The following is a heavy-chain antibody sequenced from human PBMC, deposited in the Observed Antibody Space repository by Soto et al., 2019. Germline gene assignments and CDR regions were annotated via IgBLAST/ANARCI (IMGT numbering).Heavy chain of an antibody. D-gene: IGHD3-22*01. V-gene: IGHV3-21*01. J-gene: IGHJ2*01. CDR2: ISSSSSYI. Sequence: EVQLVESGGGLVKPGGSLRLSCAASGFTFSSYSMNWVRQAPGKGLEWVSSISSSSSYIYYADSVKGRFTISRDNAKNSLYMQMGSLRAEDTAVYYCARDLGYYDSSGYNNYWYFELWGRGTLVTVFS. CDR1: GFTFSSYS. CDR3: ARDLGYYDSSGYNNYWYFEL.